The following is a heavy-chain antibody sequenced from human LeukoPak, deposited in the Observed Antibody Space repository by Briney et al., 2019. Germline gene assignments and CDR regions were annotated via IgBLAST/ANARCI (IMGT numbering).Heavy chain of an antibody. V-gene: IGHV3-74*01. CDR2: INTDGGST. J-gene: IGHJ4*02. D-gene: IGHD6-6*01. CDR1: GFTFSYYW. Sequence: GGSLRLSCAASGFTFSYYWMDWVRQAPGKGLVWVSRINTDGGSTSYADSVKGRFTISRDNAKNTLYLQMNSLRAEDTAVCFCARATGATSSSGSYRFWGQGTLVTVSS. CDR3: ARATGATSSSGSYRF.